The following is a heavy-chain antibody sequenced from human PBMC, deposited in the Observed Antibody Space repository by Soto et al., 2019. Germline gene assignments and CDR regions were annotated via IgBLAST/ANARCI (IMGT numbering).Heavy chain of an antibody. Sequence: EVQLVESGGGLVQPGESLRLSCAASGLTFRSYWMHWVRQAPGKGLVWVSRINTDGSVAMYVDSVKGRFTISRDNANNTLYLHMNSLRAEDTAVYYCVRDMQLWRLDSWGQGTRVTVAS. D-gene: IGHD2-21*01. V-gene: IGHV3-74*03. CDR3: VRDMQLWRLDS. CDR2: INTDGSVA. CDR1: GLTFRSYW. J-gene: IGHJ4*02.